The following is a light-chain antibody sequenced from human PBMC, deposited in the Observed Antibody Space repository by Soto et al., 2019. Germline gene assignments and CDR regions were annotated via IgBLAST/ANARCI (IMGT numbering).Light chain of an antibody. Sequence: QSVLTQPPSASGTPGQRVTISCSGSSSNIGSNTVNWYQQLPGTAPNLLIHANNQRPSGVPDRFSDSKSGTSASLAISWLQSEEADYYCAAWDDSMNGYVFGTGTKVTVL. CDR3: AAWDDSMNGYV. J-gene: IGLJ1*01. CDR2: ANN. CDR1: SSNIGSNT. V-gene: IGLV1-44*01.